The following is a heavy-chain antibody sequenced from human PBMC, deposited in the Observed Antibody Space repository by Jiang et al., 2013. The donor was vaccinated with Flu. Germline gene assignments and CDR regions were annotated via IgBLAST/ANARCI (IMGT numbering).Heavy chain of an antibody. V-gene: IGHV1-69*01. Sequence: EVKKPGSSVKVSCKASGGTFSSYAISWVRQAPGQGLEWMGGIIPIFGTANYAQKFQGRVTITADESTSTAYMELSSLRSEDTAVYYCARAPMVPVKRYYFDYWGQGTLVTVSS. CDR3: ARAPMVPVKRYYFDY. J-gene: IGHJ4*02. CDR2: IIPIFGTA. CDR1: GGTFSSYA. D-gene: IGHD3-10*01.